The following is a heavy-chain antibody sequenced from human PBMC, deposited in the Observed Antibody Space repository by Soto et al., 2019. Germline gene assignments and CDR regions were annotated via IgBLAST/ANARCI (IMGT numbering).Heavy chain of an antibody. CDR3: ARDSGYSSGWYEGYYXDY. V-gene: IGHV1-69*02. Sequence: SVKVSCKASGGTFSSYTISWVRQAPGQGLEWMGRIIPILGIANYAQKFQGRVTITADKSTSTAYMELSSLRSEDTAVYYCARDSGYSSGWYEGYYXDYWGQGTLVTVSS. CDR2: IIPILGIA. J-gene: IGHJ4*02. CDR1: GGTFSSYT. D-gene: IGHD6-19*01.